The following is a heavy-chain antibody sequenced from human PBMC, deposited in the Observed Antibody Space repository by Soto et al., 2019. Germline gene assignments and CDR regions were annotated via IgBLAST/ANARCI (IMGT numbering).Heavy chain of an antibody. Sequence: QVQLVQSGAEVKKPGASVKVSCKASGYNFTSYGISWVRQDPGQGLEWMGWISAYNGNTKNAQKLQGRVTLTTHTSTSTAYMELRSLRSDDTAVYYCTRDSPPIDYWVQGTLGTVSS. CDR1: GYNFTSYG. CDR2: ISAYNGNT. CDR3: TRDSPPIDY. V-gene: IGHV1-18*01. J-gene: IGHJ4*02.